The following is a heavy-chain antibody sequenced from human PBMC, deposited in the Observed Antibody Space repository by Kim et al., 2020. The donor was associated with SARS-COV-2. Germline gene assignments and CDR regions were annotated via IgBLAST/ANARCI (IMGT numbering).Heavy chain of an antibody. Sequence: ASVKVSCKASGYTFTRDSIHWVRQPPGQGLEWMGAIDCGDGYTKYSEKFQGRVTFTRDTSASTAYMELSGLRSEDSAVFYCLGGYYFDYWGQGTPVTVSS. CDR1: GYTFTRDS. V-gene: IGHV1-3*01. CDR3: LGGYYFDY. CDR2: IDCGDGYT. J-gene: IGHJ4*02. D-gene: IGHD2-15*01.